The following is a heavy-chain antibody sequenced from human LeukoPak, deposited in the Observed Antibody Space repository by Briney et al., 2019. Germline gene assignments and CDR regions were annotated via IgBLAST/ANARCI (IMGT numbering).Heavy chain of an antibody. Sequence: PGGSLRLSCAASGFTFSDHWMSWVRQAPGRGLEWVANIKQDGSVKYYVDSVKGRFTIYRDHAKNSLYLQMNSLRAEDTAVYYCTTMGARARLTMILGLGAPAEYFQHWGQGTLVSVSS. CDR2: IKQDGSVK. V-gene: IGHV3-7*01. CDR1: GFTFSDHW. CDR3: TTMGARARLTMILGLGAPAEYFQH. D-gene: IGHD3-22*01. J-gene: IGHJ1*01.